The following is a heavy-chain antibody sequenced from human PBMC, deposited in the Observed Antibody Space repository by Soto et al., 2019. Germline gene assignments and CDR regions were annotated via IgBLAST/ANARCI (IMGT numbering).Heavy chain of an antibody. Sequence: NPSETLSLTCAVYGGSFSGYYWSWIRQPPGKGLEWIGEINHSGSTNYNPSLKSRVTISVDTSKNQFSLKLSSVTAADTAVYYCARGRIVATIMFAPRDYYGMDVWGQGTTVTVSS. D-gene: IGHD5-12*01. CDR3: ARGRIVATIMFAPRDYYGMDV. J-gene: IGHJ6*02. CDR2: INHSGST. V-gene: IGHV4-34*01. CDR1: GGSFSGYY.